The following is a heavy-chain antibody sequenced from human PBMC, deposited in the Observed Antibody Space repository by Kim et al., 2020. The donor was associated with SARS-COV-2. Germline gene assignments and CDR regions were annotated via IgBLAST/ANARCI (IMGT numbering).Heavy chain of an antibody. V-gene: IGHV4-39*07. CDR3: ARVLEGLRFGELSRFDP. Sequence: SETLSLTCTVSGGSMSSSTYYWGWIRQPPGKGLEWIGTVYFTGSTHYYNPSLKSRVTISLDTSRNQFSVQLSSVTAADTAVYYCARVLEGLRFGELSRFDPWGQGTLVIVSS. CDR1: GGSMSSSTYY. CDR2: VYFTGSTH. J-gene: IGHJ5*02. D-gene: IGHD3-10*01.